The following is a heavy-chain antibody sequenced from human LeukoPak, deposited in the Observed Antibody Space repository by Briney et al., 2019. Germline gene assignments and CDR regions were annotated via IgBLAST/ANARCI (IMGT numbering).Heavy chain of an antibody. D-gene: IGHD2-2*03. CDR3: AKHCSGYCNTASEKRFDP. J-gene: IGHJ5*02. Sequence: SGGSLRLSCAASGFTFSSYSMNWVRQAPGKGLEWVSGIGSNSVPTVYADSVKGRFTISRDNSKSMLYLQMDSLRVEDTAVYYCAKHCSGYCNTASEKRFDPWGQGTLVTVSS. V-gene: IGHV3-23*01. CDR2: IGSNSVPT. CDR1: GFTFSSYS.